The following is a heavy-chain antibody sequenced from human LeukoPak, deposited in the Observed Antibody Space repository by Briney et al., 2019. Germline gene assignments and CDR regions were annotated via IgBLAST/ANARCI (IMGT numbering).Heavy chain of an antibody. Sequence: GGSLRLSCAASGFTFSSYGMHWVRQAPGKGLEWVAFIRYDGSNKYYADSVKGRFTISRDNSKNTLYLQMNSLRAEDTAVHYCARDLILVAVAGSGMDVWGQGTTVTVSS. J-gene: IGHJ6*02. D-gene: IGHD6-19*01. CDR2: IRYDGSNK. V-gene: IGHV3-30*02. CDR3: ARDLILVAVAGSGMDV. CDR1: GFTFSSYG.